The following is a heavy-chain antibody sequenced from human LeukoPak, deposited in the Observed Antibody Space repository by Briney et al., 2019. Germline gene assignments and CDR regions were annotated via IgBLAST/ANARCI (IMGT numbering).Heavy chain of an antibody. CDR3: AKAASYYESGRAPFDY. J-gene: IGHJ4*02. V-gene: IGHV3-23*01. Sequence: GGSLRLSCAASGFTFSNSAMSWVRQAAGKGLEGVSVISVGGGGTYYADSVKGRFTISRDNSRNTLYLHMDSLRAEDTAIYYCAKAASYYESGRAPFDYWGQGTLVTVSS. CDR1: GFTFSNSA. CDR2: ISVGGGGT. D-gene: IGHD3-10*01.